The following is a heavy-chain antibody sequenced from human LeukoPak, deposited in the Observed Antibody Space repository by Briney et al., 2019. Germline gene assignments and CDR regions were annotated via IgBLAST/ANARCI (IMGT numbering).Heavy chain of an antibody. D-gene: IGHD6-19*01. Sequence: GWSLRLSCAASGFAFSGYWMHWVRQAPWKGLVCVSRISGDGRITDYADSVKGRFTISRDNAGNTLFLQMNSLRAEDTAIFYCARAVAGPADHWGQGTLVTVSS. V-gene: IGHV3-74*01. CDR3: ARAVAGPADH. J-gene: IGHJ5*02. CDR1: GFAFSGYW. CDR2: ISGDGRIT.